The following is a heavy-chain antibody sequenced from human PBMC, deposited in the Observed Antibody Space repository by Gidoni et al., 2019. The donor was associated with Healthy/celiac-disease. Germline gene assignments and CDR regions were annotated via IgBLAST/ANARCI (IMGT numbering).Heavy chain of an antibody. CDR1: GASISSSNW. CDR3: AGRGITMIVVANAFDI. Sequence: QVQLQESGPGLVKPSGTLSLTFAVSGASISSSNWWSWVRQPPGKGLEWIGEIYHSGSTNYNPSLKSRVTISVDKSKNQFSLKLSSVTAADTAVYYCAGRGITMIVVANAFDIWGQGTMVTVSS. J-gene: IGHJ3*02. D-gene: IGHD3-22*01. V-gene: IGHV4-4*02. CDR2: IYHSGST.